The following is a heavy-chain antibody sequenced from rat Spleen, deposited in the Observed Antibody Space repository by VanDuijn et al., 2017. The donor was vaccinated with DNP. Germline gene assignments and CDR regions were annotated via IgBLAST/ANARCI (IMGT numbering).Heavy chain of an antibody. CDR3: ATGTFAY. CDR1: GFTFSNYG. Sequence: EVQLVESGGGLVQPGRSLKLSCAASGFTFSNYGMAWVRQAPTKGLEWVASIGTDDTNTDFRDSVKDRFTISRDNAKSTLDLQMDSLRSEDTATYYCATGTFAYWGQGTLVTVSS. CDR2: IGTDDTNT. V-gene: IGHV5S23*01. J-gene: IGHJ3*01.